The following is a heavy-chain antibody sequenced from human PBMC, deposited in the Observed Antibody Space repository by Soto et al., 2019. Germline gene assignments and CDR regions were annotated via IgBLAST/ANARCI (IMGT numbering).Heavy chain of an antibody. CDR1: GFTFSSYG. D-gene: IGHD2-2*01. CDR2: ISYDGSNK. J-gene: IGHJ6*02. V-gene: IGHV3-30*18. CDR3: AKDLIVVPAAFYGDYYYGMDV. Sequence: QVQLVEAGGGVVQPGRSLRLSCAASGFTFSSYGMHWVRQAPGKGLEWVAVISYDGSNKYYADSVKGRFTISRDNSKNTLYRQRNSLRAEDTAVYYCAKDLIVVPAAFYGDYYYGMDVWGQGTTVTVSS.